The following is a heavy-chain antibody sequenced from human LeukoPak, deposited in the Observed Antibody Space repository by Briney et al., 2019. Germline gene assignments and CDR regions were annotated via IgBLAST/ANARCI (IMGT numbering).Heavy chain of an antibody. V-gene: IGHV1-2*02. CDR2: INTHSGGT. CDR1: GCTFTGYY. J-gene: IGHJ4*02. CDR3: ARVGRGYSYGYFDY. Sequence: GASVKVSCKASGCTFTGYYMHWVRQAPGQGLEWMGWINTHSGGTNYAQKFQGRVTMTRDTSISTAYMELSRLRSDDTAVYYCARVGRGYSYGYFDYWGQGTLVTVSS. D-gene: IGHD5-18*01.